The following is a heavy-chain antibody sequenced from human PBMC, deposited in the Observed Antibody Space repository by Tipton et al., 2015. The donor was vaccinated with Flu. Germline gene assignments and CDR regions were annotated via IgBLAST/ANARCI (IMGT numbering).Heavy chain of an antibody. CDR1: GFTFSNYA. V-gene: IGHV3-23*01. D-gene: IGHD6-19*01. Sequence: GSLRLSCAASGFTFSNYAMSWVRQAPGKGLEWVSAISGGGGSTYYADSVRGRFTIYRDNSKNTLYVQMNSLPVEDTAVYYCAKVIPEAVSGLEYWGQGTLVTVSS. CDR2: ISGGGGST. J-gene: IGHJ4*02. CDR3: AKVIPEAVSGLEY.